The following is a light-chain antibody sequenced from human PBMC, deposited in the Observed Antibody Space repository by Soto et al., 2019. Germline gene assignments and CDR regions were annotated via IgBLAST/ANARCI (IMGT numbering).Light chain of an antibody. J-gene: IGKJ4*01. Sequence: EVVLAQSPGTLSLSPGERATLSCRASQSVSNSQLAWFQQKPGQAPRLLIYAASWRAAGIPDRFSGSGSGTDFTLTISRLEPADFAVYYCQQYASAPHTFGGGTKVEIK. CDR3: QQYASAPHT. CDR1: QSVSNSQ. V-gene: IGKV3-20*01. CDR2: AAS.